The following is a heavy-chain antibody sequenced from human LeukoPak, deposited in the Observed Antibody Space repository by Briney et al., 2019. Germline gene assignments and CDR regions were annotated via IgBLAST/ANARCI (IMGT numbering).Heavy chain of an antibody. CDR3: ARDLSCSDDSCQS. CDR2: INPNSGGT. CDR1: GYTFTGYY. D-gene: IGHD2-15*01. V-gene: IGHV1-2*02. Sequence: ASVKVSCKASGYTFTGYYIHWVRQAPGQGLEWMGWINPNSGGTNYAQKFQGRVTMARDTSISTVYMELSRLRSDDTAVYYCARDLSCSDDSCQSWGQGTLVTVSP. J-gene: IGHJ5*02.